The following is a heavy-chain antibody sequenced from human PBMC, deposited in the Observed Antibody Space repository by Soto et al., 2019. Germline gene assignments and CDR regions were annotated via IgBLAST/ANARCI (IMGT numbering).Heavy chain of an antibody. V-gene: IGHV3-23*01. CDR2: ISGSGDRT. J-gene: IGHJ5*02. Sequence: EVQLLQSGGGLVLPGGSLRLSCVASGFTFNTEAMSWIRQAPGKGLEWVSAISGSGDRTNYAASVKGRFAISRDNSMNMVSLQMNSLRAEDTAVYYCTKAFGYSRTWYARNWFDPWGQGSLVTGSS. D-gene: IGHD6-13*01. CDR3: TKAFGYSRTWYARNWFDP. CDR1: GFTFNTEA.